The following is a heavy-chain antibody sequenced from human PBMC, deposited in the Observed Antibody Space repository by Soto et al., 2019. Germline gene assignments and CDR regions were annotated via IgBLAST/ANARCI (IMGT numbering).Heavy chain of an antibody. V-gene: IGHV3-64D*08. CDR3: VKDPLGGTSGSPFDGFDI. D-gene: IGHD2-15*01. CDR1: GFTFSSHC. Sequence: WGSLRLSCSASGFTFSSHCMHWVCQTPGKALEYVSGVTSDGGSTYYADSVKGRFAISRDNSKNTLSLQMSSLGAEDTAVYYCVKDPLGGTSGSPFDGFDIWGQGTMVTVS. J-gene: IGHJ3*02. CDR2: VTSDGGST.